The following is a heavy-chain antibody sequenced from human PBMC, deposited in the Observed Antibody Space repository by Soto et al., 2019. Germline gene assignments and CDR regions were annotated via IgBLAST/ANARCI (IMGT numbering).Heavy chain of an antibody. Sequence: EVQLVESGGGLVQPGRSLRLSCAASGFTFDDYAMHWVRQAPGKGLEWVSGISWNSGSIGYADSVKGRFTISRDNAKNSLYLLINSLSAEDTALYYCASDYYGSGSYWGEGTLVTVSS. V-gene: IGHV3-9*01. J-gene: IGHJ4*02. D-gene: IGHD3-10*01. CDR3: ASDYYGSGSY. CDR1: GFTFDDYA. CDR2: ISWNSGSI.